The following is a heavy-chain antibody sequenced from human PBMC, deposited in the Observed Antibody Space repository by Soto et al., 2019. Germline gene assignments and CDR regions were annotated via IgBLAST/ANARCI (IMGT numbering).Heavy chain of an antibody. CDR2: ISSSSSYI. D-gene: IGHD3-10*01. Sequence: GGSLRLSCAAAGFTFSSYSMNWVRPAPGKGLEWVSSISSSSSYIYYADSVKGRFTISRDNAKNSLYLQMNSLRAEDTAVYYCARDGGPREYYYMDVWGKGTTVTVSS. CDR3: ARDGGPREYYYMDV. CDR1: GFTFSSYS. V-gene: IGHV3-21*01. J-gene: IGHJ6*03.